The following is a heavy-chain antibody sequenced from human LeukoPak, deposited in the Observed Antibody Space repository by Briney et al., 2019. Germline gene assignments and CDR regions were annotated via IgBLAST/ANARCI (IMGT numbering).Heavy chain of an antibody. CDR3: ARNYYGSFGLDY. J-gene: IGHJ4*02. V-gene: IGHV3-20*04. D-gene: IGHD3-10*01. CDR2: INWNGGST. Sequence: GGSLRLSCAASGFTFSSYGMSWVRQAPGKGLEWVSGINWNGGSTGYADSVKGRFTISRDNAKNSLYLQMNSLRAEDTALYYCARNYYGSFGLDYWGQGTLDTVSS. CDR1: GFTFSSYG.